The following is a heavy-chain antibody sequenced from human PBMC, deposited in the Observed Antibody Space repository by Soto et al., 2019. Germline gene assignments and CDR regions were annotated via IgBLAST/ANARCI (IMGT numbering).Heavy chain of an antibody. Sequence: QVQLVESGGGVVQPGTSLRLSCAASGFTFSSYAIHWVRQAPGKGLEWLAVISYDEKSKYYADSVKGRFTISRDNSKNTLYLQVNSLRGDDTPVYYCARDCIPGSGSNWAANRFDPWGQGTLVTVSS. CDR3: ARDCIPGSGSNWAANRFDP. D-gene: IGHD3-10*01. V-gene: IGHV3-30*04. J-gene: IGHJ5*02. CDR2: ISYDEKSK. CDR1: GFTFSSYA.